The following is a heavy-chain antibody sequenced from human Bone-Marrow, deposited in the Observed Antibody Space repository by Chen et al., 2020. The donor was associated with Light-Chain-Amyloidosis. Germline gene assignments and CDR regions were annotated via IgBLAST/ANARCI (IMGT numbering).Heavy chain of an antibody. CDR1: GFTFSNAW. Sequence: EVQLVESGGGLVKPGGSLRLSCAASGFTFSNAWMSWVRQAPGKGLEWVGRIKSKTDGGTTDYAAPVKGRFTISRDDSKNTLYLQINSLKTEDTAVYYCTTDGGLYSGYDGGIGYFDYWGQGTLVTVSS. D-gene: IGHD5-12*01. CDR2: IKSKTDGGTT. V-gene: IGHV3-15*01. CDR3: TTDGGLYSGYDGGIGYFDY. J-gene: IGHJ4*02.